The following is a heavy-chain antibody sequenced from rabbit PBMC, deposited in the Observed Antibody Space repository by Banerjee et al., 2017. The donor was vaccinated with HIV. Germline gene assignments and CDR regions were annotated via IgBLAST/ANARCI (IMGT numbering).Heavy chain of an antibody. Sequence: QQLEESGGGLVKPGASLTLTCTASGFSFSDGYYMCWARQAPGKGLEWIACIYAGSGGSTAYASWAKGRFTISKTSSTTVTLQMTSLTAADTATYFCARYHAYDYAAYAFNLWGPGTLV. V-gene: IGHV1S40*01. CDR3: ARYHAYDYAAYAFNL. J-gene: IGHJ4*01. CDR1: GFSFSDGYY. D-gene: IGHD6-1*01. CDR2: IYAGSGGST.